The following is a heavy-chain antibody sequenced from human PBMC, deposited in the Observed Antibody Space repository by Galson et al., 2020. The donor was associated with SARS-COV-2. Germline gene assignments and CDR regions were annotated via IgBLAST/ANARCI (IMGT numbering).Heavy chain of an antibody. CDR2: ISGSGGST. CDR3: AKPVTQLLYFRDWYFDL. CDR1: GFTFSSYA. V-gene: IGHV3-23*01. Sequence: GSLRLSCAASGFTFSSYAMSWVRQAPGKGLEWVSAISGSGGSTYYADSVKGRFTISRDNSKNTLYLQMNSLRAEDTAVYYCAKPVTQLLYFRDWYFDLWGRGTLVTVSS. D-gene: IGHD2-2*02. J-gene: IGHJ2*01.